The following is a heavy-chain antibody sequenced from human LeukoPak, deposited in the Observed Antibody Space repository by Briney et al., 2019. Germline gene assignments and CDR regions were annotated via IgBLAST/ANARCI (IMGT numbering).Heavy chain of an antibody. J-gene: IGHJ6*03. CDR3: AREKAGYGDYSYYYYMDV. CDR1: GGSFSGYY. Sequence: SETLSLTCAVYGGSFSGYYWSWIRQPPGKGLEWIGEINHSGSTNYNPSLKSRVTISVDTSKNQFSLKLSSVTAADTAVYYCAREKAGYGDYSYYYYMDVWGKGTTVTISS. D-gene: IGHD4-17*01. CDR2: INHSGST. V-gene: IGHV4-34*01.